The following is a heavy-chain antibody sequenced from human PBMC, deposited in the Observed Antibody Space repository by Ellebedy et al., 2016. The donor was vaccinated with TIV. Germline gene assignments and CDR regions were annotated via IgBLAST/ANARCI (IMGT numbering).Heavy chain of an antibody. CDR3: ASPRRGGFFDY. J-gene: IGHJ4*02. D-gene: IGHD6-25*01. CDR1: GFTFSSYW. CDR2: VNPDGSRT. V-gene: IGHV3-74*01. Sequence: HTGGSLRLSCAASGFTFSSYWMHWVRQAPGKGLVWVSRVNPDGSRTDYADSVKGRFTISRGNTKNTVYLQMNSLRAEDTAVYYCASPRRGGFFDYWGQGTLVTVSS.